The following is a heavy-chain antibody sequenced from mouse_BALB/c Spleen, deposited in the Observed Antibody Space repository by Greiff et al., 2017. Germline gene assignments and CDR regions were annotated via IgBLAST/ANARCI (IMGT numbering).Heavy chain of an antibody. J-gene: IGHJ4*01. D-gene: IGHD1-1*01. CDR1: GFTFSSYA. CDR2: ISSGGST. CDR3: ARDVTTVYYYAMDY. Sequence: EVMLVESGGGLVKPGGSLKLSCAASGFTFSSYAMSWVRQTPEKRLEWVASISSGGSTYYPDSVKGRFTISRDNARNILYLQMSSLRSEDTAMYYCARDVTTVYYYAMDYWGQGTSVTVSS. V-gene: IGHV5-6-5*01.